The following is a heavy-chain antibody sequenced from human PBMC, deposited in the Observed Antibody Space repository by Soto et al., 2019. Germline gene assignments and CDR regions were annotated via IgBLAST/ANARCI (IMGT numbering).Heavy chain of an antibody. CDR1: GYTFTGYY. Sequence: ASVKVSCKASGYTFTGYYMHCVRQAPGQGLEWMGWINPNSGGTNYAQKFQGRVTMTRDTSISTAYMELSRLRSDDTAVYYCARDGSLWFGESPPPFDPWGQGTLVTVSS. J-gene: IGHJ5*02. CDR3: ARDGSLWFGESPPPFDP. V-gene: IGHV1-2*02. CDR2: INPNSGGT. D-gene: IGHD3-10*01.